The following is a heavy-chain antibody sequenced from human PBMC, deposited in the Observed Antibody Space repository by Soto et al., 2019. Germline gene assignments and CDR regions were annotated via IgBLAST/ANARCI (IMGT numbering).Heavy chain of an antibody. CDR1: GFTFDDYA. CDR3: ATTRDLAKCGGYCPGDFPFDP. CDR2: VSWNSANI. D-gene: IGHD2-21*02. J-gene: IGHJ5*02. V-gene: IGHV3-9*01. Sequence: EVQLVESGGGLVQPGRSLRLSCAASGFTFDDYAMHWVRQAPGKGLEWVSGVSWNSANIAYADSVKGRFTISRDNAKNSLSLQMSSLRVEDTALYYCATTRDLAKCGGYCPGDFPFDPWGQGALVTVSS.